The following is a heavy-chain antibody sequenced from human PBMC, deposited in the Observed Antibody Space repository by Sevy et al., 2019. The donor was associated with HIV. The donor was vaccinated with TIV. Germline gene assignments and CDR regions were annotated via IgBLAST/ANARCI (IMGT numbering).Heavy chain of an antibody. CDR3: ARDVSGPAYCSDGSCYGFDP. J-gene: IGHJ5*02. V-gene: IGHV4-38-2*02. CDR2: IYHSGST. D-gene: IGHD2-15*01. Sequence: SETLSLTCTVSGYSISSGYYWGWIRQPPGKGLEWIGSIYHSGSTYYNPSLKSRVTISVDTSKNQFSLKLSSVTAADTAVYYCARDVSGPAYCSDGSCYGFDPWGQGTLVTVSS. CDR1: GYSISSGYY.